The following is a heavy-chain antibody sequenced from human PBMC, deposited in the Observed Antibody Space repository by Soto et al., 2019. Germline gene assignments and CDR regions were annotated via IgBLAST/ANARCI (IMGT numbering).Heavy chain of an antibody. CDR3: ARSPRRVDGKWFFDY. D-gene: IGHD3-22*01. J-gene: IGHJ4*02. Sequence: SETLSLTCGVSGDSFSSSNWWTWIRQPPGKGLEWIGDILHTGHTDYSPSLRSRITISIDTSKKEFSLHLTSVTATDTAVYYCARSPRRVDGKWFFDYWGPGALVTVSS. V-gene: IGHV4-4*02. CDR1: GDSFSSSNW. CDR2: ILHTGHT.